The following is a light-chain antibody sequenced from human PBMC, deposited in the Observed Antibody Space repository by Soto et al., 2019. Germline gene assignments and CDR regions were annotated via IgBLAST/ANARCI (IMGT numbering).Light chain of an antibody. V-gene: IGKV1-12*01. J-gene: IGKJ1*01. CDR3: EHTNNLPWT. CDR1: QGVSSW. Sequence: DIQLTQSPSSVSASVGDRVTITCRASQGVSSWLAWYQQKPGKAPKLLIYGASTLRSGVPSRLSGSGSGTEYTLTIYNLQTEDVGRYGNEHTNNLPWTLGEGTKVDIK. CDR2: GAS.